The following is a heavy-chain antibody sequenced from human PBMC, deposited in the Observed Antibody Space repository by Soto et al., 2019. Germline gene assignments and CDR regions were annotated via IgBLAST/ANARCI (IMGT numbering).Heavy chain of an antibody. J-gene: IGHJ4*02. D-gene: IGHD3-10*01. CDR2: IYYSGST. V-gene: IGHV4-30-4*01. Sequence: SETLSLTCTVSGGSISSGDYYWSWIRQPPWKGLEWIEYIYYSGSTYYNPSLKSRVTISVDTSKNQFSLKLSSVTAADTSVYYCARDLRAYYGSGGLSWGQGTLVTVSS. CDR3: ARDLRAYYGSGGLS. CDR1: GGSISSGDYY.